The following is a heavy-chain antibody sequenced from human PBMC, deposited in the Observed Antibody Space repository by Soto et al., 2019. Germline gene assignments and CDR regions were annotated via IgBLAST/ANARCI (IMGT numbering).Heavy chain of an antibody. Sequence: ASVKVSCKASGYTFTSYDINWVRQATGQGLEWMGWMNPNSGNTGYAQKFQGRVTMTRNTSISTAYMELSSLRSEDTAVYYCSGGIAGAGRKLRWFHPWGQGTLVTVSS. J-gene: IGHJ5*02. CDR2: MNPNSGNT. CDR1: GYTFTSYD. V-gene: IGHV1-8*01. D-gene: IGHD6-19*01. CDR3: SGGIAGAGRKLRWFHP.